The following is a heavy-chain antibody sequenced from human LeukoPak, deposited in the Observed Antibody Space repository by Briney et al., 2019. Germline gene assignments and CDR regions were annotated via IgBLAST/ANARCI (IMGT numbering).Heavy chain of an antibody. CDR2: IYHIGTT. J-gene: IGHJ3*02. D-gene: IGHD3-22*01. CDR3: ARDGGYYDSSGYQEPDAFDI. V-gene: IGHV4-38-2*02. Sequence: PSETLSLTCTVSGYSISSGYYWGWIRQPPGKGLEWIGSIYHIGTTYYNPSLKSRVTISVDTSKNQFSLKLSSVTAADTAVYYCARDGGYYDSSGYQEPDAFDIWGQGTMVTVSS. CDR1: GYSISSGYY.